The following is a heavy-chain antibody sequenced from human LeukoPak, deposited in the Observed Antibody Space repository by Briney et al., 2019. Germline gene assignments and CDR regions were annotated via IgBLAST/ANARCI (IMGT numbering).Heavy chain of an antibody. J-gene: IGHJ4*02. CDR2: ISSSSSYI. V-gene: IGHV3-21*01. Sequence: GGSLRLSCAASGFTFSSYSMNWVRQAPGKGLEWVSSISSSSSYIYYADSVKGRFTISTDNAKNSLYLQMNSLRAEDTAVYYCARDDYYYDSSGYYIIDYWGQGTLVTVSS. CDR3: ARDDYYYDSSGYYIIDY. D-gene: IGHD3-22*01. CDR1: GFTFSSYS.